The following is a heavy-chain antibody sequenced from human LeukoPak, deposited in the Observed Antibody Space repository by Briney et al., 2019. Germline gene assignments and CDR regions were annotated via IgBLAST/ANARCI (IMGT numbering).Heavy chain of an antibody. V-gene: IGHV3-48*02. CDR1: GFTFSTYN. CDR3: ARDKNYYGSGSPSLDAFDI. D-gene: IGHD3-10*01. Sequence: PGGSLRLSCAASGFTFSTYNMNWVRQAPGKGLEWVSFISSGSEIIYYADSVKGRFTVSRDNAKNSLYLQMNSLRDEDTAVYYCARDKNYYGSGSPSLDAFDIWGQGTMVTVSS. J-gene: IGHJ3*02. CDR2: ISSGSEII.